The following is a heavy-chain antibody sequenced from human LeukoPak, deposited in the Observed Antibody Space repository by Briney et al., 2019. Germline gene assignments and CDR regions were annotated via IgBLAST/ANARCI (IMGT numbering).Heavy chain of an antibody. J-gene: IGHJ5*02. V-gene: IGHV4-59*12. D-gene: IGHD3-3*01. CDR3: ARSGGYDFWSGYSS. CDR1: GGSISSYY. Sequence: SETLSLTCTVSGGSISSYYWSWIRQPPGKGLEWIGYIYYSGSTNYNPSLKSRVTISVDTSKNQFSLKLSSVTAADTAVYYCARSGGYDFWSGYSSWGQGTLVTVSS. CDR2: IYYSGST.